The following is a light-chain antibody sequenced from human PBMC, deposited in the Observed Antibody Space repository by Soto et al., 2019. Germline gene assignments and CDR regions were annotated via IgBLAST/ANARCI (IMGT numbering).Light chain of an antibody. Sequence: QSAQTQPASVSGSPGQSITISCTGTSSDVGGYNYVSWYQQHPGKAPKLMIYDVSNRPSGVSNRFSGSKSGNTASLTISGLQAEDEADYYCSSKRGSATVVFGGGTKLTVL. J-gene: IGLJ2*01. CDR1: SSDVGGYNY. CDR2: DVS. CDR3: SSKRGSATVV. V-gene: IGLV2-14*01.